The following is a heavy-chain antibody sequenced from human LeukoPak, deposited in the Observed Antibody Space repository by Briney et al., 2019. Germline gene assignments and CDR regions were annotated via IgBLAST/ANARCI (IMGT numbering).Heavy chain of an antibody. D-gene: IGHD2-15*01. Sequence: SETLSLTCTVSGGSISGYYWNWIRQPAGKGLEWIGRIFHSGSTNYNPSLNSRVTMSVDTSKNQFSLKLSSVTAADTAVYYCARRSKDRIGPYYYYYMDVWGKGTTVTISS. J-gene: IGHJ6*03. V-gene: IGHV4-4*07. CDR2: IFHSGST. CDR3: ARRSKDRIGPYYYYYMDV. CDR1: GGSISGYY.